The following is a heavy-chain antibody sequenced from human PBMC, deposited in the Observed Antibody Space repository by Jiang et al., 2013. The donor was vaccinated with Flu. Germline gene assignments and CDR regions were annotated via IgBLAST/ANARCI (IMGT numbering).Heavy chain of an antibody. Sequence: TCAVSGGSISTNDWWSWVRQPPGKGLEWIGEIHHSGSSNYRPSLKSRVTMSIDKSTNQFSLKLTSVTAADTAVYFCARISAAGPAYWGQGTLVTVSS. CDR2: IHHSGSS. CDR3: ARISAAGPAY. D-gene: IGHD6-13*01. V-gene: IGHV4-4*01. J-gene: IGHJ4*02. CDR1: GGSISTNDW.